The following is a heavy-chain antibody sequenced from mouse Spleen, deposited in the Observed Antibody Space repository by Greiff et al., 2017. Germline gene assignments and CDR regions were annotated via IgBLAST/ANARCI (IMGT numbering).Heavy chain of an antibody. J-gene: IGHJ2*01. CDR2: IYPGSGST. D-gene: IGHD2-13*01. Sequence: VQLQQPGAELVKPGASVKMSCKASGYTFTSYWITWVKQRPGQGLEWIGDIYPGSGSTNYNEKFKSKATLTVDTSSSTAYMQLSSLTSEDSAVYYCARWGDYVKYFDYWGQGTTLTVSS. CDR3: ARWGDYVKYFDY. CDR1: GYTFTSYW. V-gene: IGHV1-55*01.